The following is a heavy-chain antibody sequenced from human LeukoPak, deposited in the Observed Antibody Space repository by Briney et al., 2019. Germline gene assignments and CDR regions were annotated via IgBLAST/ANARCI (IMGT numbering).Heavy chain of an antibody. Sequence: QAGGSLRLSCAASGFTFSNYAMSWVRQAPGKGLEWESGITASGGGPSSADSVKGRFTISRDNSKNMVYLQMNSLRAEDTAVYYCARDLPEGSGSYLEAFDIWGQGTMVTVSS. D-gene: IGHD3-10*01. J-gene: IGHJ3*02. CDR3: ARDLPEGSGSYLEAFDI. CDR2: ITASGGGP. V-gene: IGHV3-23*01. CDR1: GFTFSNYA.